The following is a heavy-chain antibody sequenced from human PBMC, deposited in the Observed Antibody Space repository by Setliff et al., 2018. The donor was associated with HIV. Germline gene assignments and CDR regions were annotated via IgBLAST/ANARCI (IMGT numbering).Heavy chain of an antibody. Sequence: PSETLSLTCIVSGGSISSGTYYWGWIRQPPGKGLEWIGSMYHSGSTYSNPSLKSRVTMSIDTSKNQLSLKLRSVTAADTAVYYCASGYNYAYSDYWGQGTLVTVSS. D-gene: IGHD5-18*01. CDR3: ASGYNYAYSDY. V-gene: IGHV4-39*07. CDR2: MYHSGST. J-gene: IGHJ4*02. CDR1: GGSISSGTYY.